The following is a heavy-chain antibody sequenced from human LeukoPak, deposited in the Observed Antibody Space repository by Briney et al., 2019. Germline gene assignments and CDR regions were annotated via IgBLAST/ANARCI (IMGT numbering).Heavy chain of an antibody. CDR2: ISAYNGNT. CDR1: GYTFTTYG. J-gene: IGHJ1*01. CDR3: ARRGTVGTTHFYH. D-gene: IGHD1-26*01. Sequence: GASVKVSCTASGYTFTTYGISWVRQAPGQGLEWMGWISAYNGNTNYAQTLQGRVTMTTDTSTSTAYMELGSLRSDDTAMYYCARRGTVGTTHFYHWGQGTLVTVSS. V-gene: IGHV1-18*01.